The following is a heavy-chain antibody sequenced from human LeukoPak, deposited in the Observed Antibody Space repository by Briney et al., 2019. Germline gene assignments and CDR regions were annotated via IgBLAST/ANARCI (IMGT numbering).Heavy chain of an antibody. CDR3: ARVDYYDRSGYFDY. CDR1: GFDFTVYG. J-gene: IGHJ4*02. D-gene: IGHD3-22*01. Sequence: GESLKISCKCSGFDFTVYGIAWVRQMPGKGLEWMGNIYPGGSDTRYSPSFQGQVTISADKSISTAYLQWSSLKASDTAMYYCARVDYYDRSGYFDYWGQGTQVTVSS. CDR2: IYPGGSDT. V-gene: IGHV5-51*01.